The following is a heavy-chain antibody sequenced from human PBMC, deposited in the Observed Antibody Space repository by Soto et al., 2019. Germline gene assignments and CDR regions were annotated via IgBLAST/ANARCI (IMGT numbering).Heavy chain of an antibody. J-gene: IGHJ6*02. V-gene: IGHV4-59*01. D-gene: IGHD5-18*01. CDR2: IYYSGST. CDR1: GGSISSYY. CDR3: ARGGYSYGSDYCMDV. Sequence: SETLSLTCSVSGGSISSYYWSWIRQPPEKGLEWIGYIYYSGSTNYNPSLKSRVTMSLDTSKNQFSLKLTSLTAADTAVYYCARGGYSYGSDYCMDVWGQGTTVTVSS.